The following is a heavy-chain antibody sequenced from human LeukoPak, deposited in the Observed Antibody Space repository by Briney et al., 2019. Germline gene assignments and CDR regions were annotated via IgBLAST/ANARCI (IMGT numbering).Heavy chain of an antibody. J-gene: IGHJ6*03. V-gene: IGHV3-66*01. CDR2: IYSGGST. CDR3: VGYGSGSYYNYYMDV. CDR1: GFTVSSNY. D-gene: IGHD3-10*01. Sequence: GGSLRLSCAASGFTVSSNYMSWVRQAPGKGLEWVSVIYSGGSTYYADSVKGRFTISRDNSKNTLYLQMNSLRAEDTAVYYCVGYGSGSYYNYYMDVWGKGTTVTVSS.